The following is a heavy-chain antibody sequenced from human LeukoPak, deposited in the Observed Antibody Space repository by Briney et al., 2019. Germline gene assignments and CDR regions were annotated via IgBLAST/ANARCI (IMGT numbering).Heavy chain of an antibody. D-gene: IGHD3-10*01. CDR3: ARASGSGSVSSPYYFDY. CDR1: GYTFTSYG. CDR2: MNPNSANT. Sequence: ASVKVSCKASGYTFTSYGINWVRQATGQGLEWMGWMNPNSANTGYAQKFQGRITITRNTSISTAYMELSSLTSEDTAVYYCARASGSGSVSSPYYFDYWGQGTPVTVSS. J-gene: IGHJ4*02. V-gene: IGHV1-8*03.